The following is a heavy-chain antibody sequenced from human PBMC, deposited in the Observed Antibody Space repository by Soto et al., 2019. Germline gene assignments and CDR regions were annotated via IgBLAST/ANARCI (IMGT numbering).Heavy chain of an antibody. CDR1: GGSISSGDYY. D-gene: IGHD5-18*01. CDR2: IYYSGST. V-gene: IGHV4-30-4*01. CDR3: ARWRRGSSYIGYYFDY. J-gene: IGHJ4*02. Sequence: SETLSLTCTVSGGSISSGDYYWSWIRQPPGKGLEWIGYIYYSGSTYYNPSLKSRVTISVDTSKNQFSLKLSSVTAADTAVYYCARWRRGSSYIGYYFDYWGQGTLVTVSS.